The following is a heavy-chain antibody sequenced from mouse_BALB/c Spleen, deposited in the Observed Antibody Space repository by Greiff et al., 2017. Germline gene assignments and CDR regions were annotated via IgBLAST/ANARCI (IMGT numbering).Heavy chain of an antibody. J-gene: IGHJ2*01. V-gene: IGHV1S81*02. Sequence: VQLQQPGAELVKPGASVKLSCKASGYTFTSYWMHWVKQRPGQGLEWIGEINPSNGRTNYNEKFKSKATLTVDKSSSTAYMQLSSLTSEDSAVYYCARGYYGSSLDYWGQGTTLTVSS. CDR1: GYTFTSYW. CDR2: INPSNGRT. CDR3: ARGYYGSSLDY. D-gene: IGHD1-1*01.